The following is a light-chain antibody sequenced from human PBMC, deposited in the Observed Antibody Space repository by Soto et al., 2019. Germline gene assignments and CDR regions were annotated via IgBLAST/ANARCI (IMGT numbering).Light chain of an antibody. J-gene: IGLJ1*01. V-gene: IGLV2-14*01. CDR3: SSYTSSSTQV. CDR1: SSDVGGYNY. Sequence: QSALTQPASVSGSPGQSITISCTGTSSDVGGYNYVSWYQQHPGKAPKLMIYDVSNRPSGVSNRFSGSKSGNTASLTISGLQEEDEADYYCSSYTSSSTQVFGAGTKVTVL. CDR2: DVS.